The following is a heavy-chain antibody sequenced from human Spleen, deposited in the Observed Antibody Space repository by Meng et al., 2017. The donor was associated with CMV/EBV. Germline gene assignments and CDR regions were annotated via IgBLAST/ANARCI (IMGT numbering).Heavy chain of an antibody. CDR2: FHHSGYT. Sequence: GSLRLSCTVSGYSISSGDYYWSWIRQPPGKGLEWLGYFHHSGYTNYAPSLKSRVTISLDTSKNQFSLTLSSVTAADTAEYYCARDLNGDGIYYFYGMDVWGQGTTVTVSS. V-gene: IGHV4-61*08. J-gene: IGHJ6*02. CDR1: GYSISSGDYY. D-gene: IGHD7-27*01. CDR3: ARDLNGDGIYYFYGMDV.